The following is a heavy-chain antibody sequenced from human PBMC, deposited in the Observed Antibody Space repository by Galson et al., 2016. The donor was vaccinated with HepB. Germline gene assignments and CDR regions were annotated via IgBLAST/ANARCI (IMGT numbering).Heavy chain of an antibody. V-gene: IGHV5-10-1*01. CDR2: IDPSDSYT. J-gene: IGHJ4*02. CDR1: GYNFITYW. D-gene: IGHD3-22*01. CDR3: ATTPYYAPNYYPYY. Sequence: QSGAEVKKPGESLRISCMGSGYNFITYWISWVRQMPGKGLEWMGSIDPSDSYTNYSPSFQGHVTISTDRSISTAYLQWSSLKAADTAMYYCATTPYYAPNYYPYYWGQGTLVTVSS.